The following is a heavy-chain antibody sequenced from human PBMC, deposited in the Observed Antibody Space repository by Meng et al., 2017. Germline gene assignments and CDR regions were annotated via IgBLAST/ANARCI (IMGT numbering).Heavy chain of an antibody. D-gene: IGHD6-25*01. CDR1: GYTFTSYD. CDR3: ARDEDISAAGKLFGDY. CDR2: MNPNSGNT. V-gene: IGHV1-8*01. Sequence: QVQLVQSGAEVKEPGAPVKVSFKASGYTFTSYDINWVRQATGQGLEWMGWMNPNSGNTGYAQKFQARVTMTGDTSISTAYMELSGLRSDDTAMYYCARDEDISAAGKLFGDYWGQGTLVTVSS. J-gene: IGHJ4*02.